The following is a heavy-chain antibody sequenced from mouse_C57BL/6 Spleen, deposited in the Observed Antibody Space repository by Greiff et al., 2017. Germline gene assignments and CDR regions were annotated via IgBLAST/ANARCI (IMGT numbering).Heavy chain of an antibody. CDR2: IYPGSGST. V-gene: IGHV1-55*01. J-gene: IGHJ4*01. CDR3: ERRDYAMDY. CDR1: GYTFTSSW. Sequence: QVQLQQPGAELVKPGASVKMSCKASGYTFTSSWITWVKQRPGQGLEWIGDIYPGSGSTNYNEKFNIKATLTVATSSCTACLHLHSLTSEEAAVYYFERRDYAMDYWGQGTSVTVSS.